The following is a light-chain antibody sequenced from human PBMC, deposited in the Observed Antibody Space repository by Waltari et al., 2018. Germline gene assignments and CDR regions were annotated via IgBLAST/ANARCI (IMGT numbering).Light chain of an antibody. J-gene: IGKJ1*01. CDR2: GAS. V-gene: IGKV3-20*01. CDR1: KSVSRA. CDR3: QHYVRLPAT. Sequence: IVLTQSPGTLSSSPGERVTLSCRASKSVSRALAWYQQKPGQAPRLLIFGASNRAPGIPDRFSGSGSATDFSLTISRLEPEDCAVYDCQHYVRLPATFGRGTKVEIK.